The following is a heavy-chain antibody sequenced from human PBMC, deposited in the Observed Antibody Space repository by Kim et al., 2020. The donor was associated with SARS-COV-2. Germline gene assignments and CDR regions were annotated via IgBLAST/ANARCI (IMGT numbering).Heavy chain of an antibody. CDR3: ARYGPDGSDTHANDYYGMDV. D-gene: IGHD3-10*01. Sequence: SETLSLTCAVSGGSISSSNWWSWVRQPPGKGLEWIGEIYHSGSTNYNPSLKSRVTISVDKSKNQFSLKLSSVTAADTAVYYCARYGPDGSDTHANDYYGMDVWGQGTTVTVSS. CDR1: GGSISSSNW. V-gene: IGHV4-4*02. J-gene: IGHJ6*02. CDR2: IYHSGST.